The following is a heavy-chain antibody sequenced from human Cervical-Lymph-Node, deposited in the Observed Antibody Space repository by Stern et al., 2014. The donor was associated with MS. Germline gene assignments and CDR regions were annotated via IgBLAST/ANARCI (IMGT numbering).Heavy chain of an antibody. CDR3: AREVGYGDFPPFDY. Sequence: EDQLVESGGGLVQPGGSLRLSCAASGFTFSSYSMNWVRQAPGKGLEWVSYISSSSSTIYYADSVKGRFTISRDNAKNSLYLQMNSLRDEDTAVYYCAREVGYGDFPPFDYWGQGTLVTVSS. V-gene: IGHV3-48*02. CDR1: GFTFSSYS. CDR2: ISSSSSTI. D-gene: IGHD4-17*01. J-gene: IGHJ4*02.